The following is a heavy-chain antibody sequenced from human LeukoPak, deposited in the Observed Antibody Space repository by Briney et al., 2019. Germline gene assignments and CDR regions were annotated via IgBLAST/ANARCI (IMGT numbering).Heavy chain of an antibody. CDR1: GFTFDDYA. V-gene: IGHV3-9*01. D-gene: IGHD2-2*01. J-gene: IGHJ4*02. CDR3: AKAGYWSSPICYSLDY. Sequence: GGSLRLSCAASGFTFDDYAMHWVRHAPGKGLEWVSGINWNSGSIYYADSVKGRFTISRDNAKNSLYLQMDSLRAEDTALYYCAKAGYWSSPICYSLDYWGQGTLVTVSS. CDR2: INWNSGSI.